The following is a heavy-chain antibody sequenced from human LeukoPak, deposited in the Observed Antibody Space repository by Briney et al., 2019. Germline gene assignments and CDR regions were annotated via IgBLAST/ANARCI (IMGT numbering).Heavy chain of an antibody. CDR2: IEQDGSEK. CDR1: GFTFSSYW. CDR3: ARDWWRLRSGFDY. J-gene: IGHJ4*02. Sequence: GGFLRLSCAASGFTFSSYWMNWARQAPGKGLEWVANIEQDGSEKYYVDSVKGRFTISRDNAKNSLYLQMNSLRAEDTAVYYCARDWWRLRSGFDYWGQGTLVTVSS. V-gene: IGHV3-7*03. D-gene: IGHD5-12*01.